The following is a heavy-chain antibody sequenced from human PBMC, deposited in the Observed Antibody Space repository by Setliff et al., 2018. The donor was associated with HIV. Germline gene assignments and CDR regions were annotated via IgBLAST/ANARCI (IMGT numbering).Heavy chain of an antibody. Sequence: PSETLSLTCTVSGGSISSSSYYWGWIRQPPGKGLEWIGNIYYSGSTYYNPSLKSRLTISVDRSKNQFSLKLRSVTAADTAVYYCAGDAGYKGAADYWGQGTLVTVSS. CDR2: IYYSGST. V-gene: IGHV4-39*07. CDR1: GGSISSSSYY. CDR3: AGDAGYKGAADY. D-gene: IGHD1-26*01. J-gene: IGHJ4*02.